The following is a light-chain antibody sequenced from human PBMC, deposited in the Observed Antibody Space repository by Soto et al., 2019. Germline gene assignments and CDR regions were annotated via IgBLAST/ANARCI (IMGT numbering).Light chain of an antibody. CDR1: QTISSSS. J-gene: IGKJ5*01. CDR2: GAS. V-gene: IGKV3-20*01. Sequence: ILLIISPGPRSFPPRERPTLSCRASQTISSSSLAWYQQKGGQAPRLLIYGASSRATGIPDRFSGSGSGTDFTLTIIRLEPDGFGVCNRQQACRSSTFGQGTRLEI. CDR3: QQACRSST.